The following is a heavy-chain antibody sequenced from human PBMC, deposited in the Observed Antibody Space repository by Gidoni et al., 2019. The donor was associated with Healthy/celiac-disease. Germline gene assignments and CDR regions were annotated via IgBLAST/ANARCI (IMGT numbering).Heavy chain of an antibody. CDR2: IIPILGIA. J-gene: IGHJ4*02. V-gene: IGHV1-69*02. CDR3: APGGLTGSLNDY. CDR1: GGTFSSYT. Sequence: QVQLVQSGAEVKKPGSSVKVSCQASGGTFSSYTISWVRQAPGQGLEWMGRIIPILGIANYAQKFQGRVTITADKSTSTAYMELSSLRSEDTAVYYCAPGGLTGSLNDYWGQGTLVTVSS. D-gene: IGHD3-9*01.